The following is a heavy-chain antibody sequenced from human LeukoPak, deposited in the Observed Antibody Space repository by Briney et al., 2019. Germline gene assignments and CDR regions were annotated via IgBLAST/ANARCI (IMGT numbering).Heavy chain of an antibody. CDR1: GGTFSSYA. D-gene: IGHD3-10*01. J-gene: IGHJ4*02. CDR2: IIPILGIA. V-gene: IGHV1-69*04. CDR3: ARIGSITMVRGVSYYFDY. Sequence: ASVKVSCKASGGTFSSYAISWVRQAPGQGLERMGRIIPILGIANYAQKFQGRVTITADKSTSTAYMELSSLRSEDTAVYYCARIGSITMVRGVSYYFDYWGQGTLVTVSS.